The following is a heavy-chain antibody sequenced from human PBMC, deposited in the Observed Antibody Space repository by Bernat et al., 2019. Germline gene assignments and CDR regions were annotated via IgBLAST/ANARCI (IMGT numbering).Heavy chain of an antibody. CDR3: TRDPIAVAGTVTH. Sequence: EVQLVESGGGLVQPGRSLRLSCTASGFTFGDYAMSWFRQAPGKGLEWVGFIRSKAYGATTEYAASVNGRFTISRDDSKSIAYLQMNSLKTEDTAVYYCTRDPIAVAGTVTHWGQGTLVTVSS. J-gene: IGHJ4*02. V-gene: IGHV3-49*03. CDR1: GFTFGDYA. D-gene: IGHD6-19*01. CDR2: IRSKAYGATT.